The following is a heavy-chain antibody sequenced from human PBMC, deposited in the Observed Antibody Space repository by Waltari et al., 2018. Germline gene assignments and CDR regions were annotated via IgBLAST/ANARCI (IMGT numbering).Heavy chain of an antibody. CDR1: GGSISSHY. D-gene: IGHD3-10*01. Sequence: QVQLQESGPGLVKPSETLSLTCTVSGGSISSHYWSWIRQPPGKGLEWIGYIYYSGSTNYNPSLKSRVTISVDTSKNQFSLKLSSVTAADTAVYYCAKSNELLWANWFDPWGQGTLVTVSS. V-gene: IGHV4-59*11. CDR2: IYYSGST. CDR3: AKSNELLWANWFDP. J-gene: IGHJ5*02.